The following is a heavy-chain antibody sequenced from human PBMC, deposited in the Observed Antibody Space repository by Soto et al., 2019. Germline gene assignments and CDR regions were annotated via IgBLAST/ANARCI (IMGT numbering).Heavy chain of an antibody. CDR1: GFTFSSYA. D-gene: IGHD6-13*01. Sequence: EVQLLESGGGLVQPGGSLRLSCAASGFTFSSYAMSWVRQAPGKGLEWVSAISGSGGSTYYADSVKGRFTISRDNSKDTLYLQMNSLRAEDTAVYYCAKRGWSSARGYSSSWAFDYWGQGTLVIVSS. CDR3: AKRGWSSARGYSSSWAFDY. V-gene: IGHV3-23*01. CDR2: ISGSGGST. J-gene: IGHJ4*02.